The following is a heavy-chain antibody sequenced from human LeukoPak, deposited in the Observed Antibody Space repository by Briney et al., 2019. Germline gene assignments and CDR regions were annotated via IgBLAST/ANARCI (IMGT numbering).Heavy chain of an antibody. V-gene: IGHV3-23*01. CDR3: ARDAESASGVFDY. Sequence: GGSLRLSCAASGFTFSSYAMSWVRQAPGKGLEWVSAISGSGGSTYYADSVKGRFTISRDNAKNSLYLQMNSLRAEDTAVYYCARDAESASGVFDYWGQGTLVTVSS. D-gene: IGHD3-10*01. CDR2: ISGSGGST. J-gene: IGHJ4*02. CDR1: GFTFSSYA.